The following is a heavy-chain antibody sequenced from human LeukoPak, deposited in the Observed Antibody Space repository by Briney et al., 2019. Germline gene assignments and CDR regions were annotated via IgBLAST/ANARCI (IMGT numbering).Heavy chain of an antibody. J-gene: IGHJ4*02. CDR2: IRNDGPSK. CDR1: GFTFSDSF. D-gene: IGHD2-15*01. CDR3: AKDYIGCYPGAYFFDY. Sequence: GGSLRLSCAASGFTFSDSFMSWVRQAPGKGLEWVAFIRNDGPSKYYTDSVKGRFTISRDNPKNTLYLHVNSLRDEDTAVYYCAKDYIGCYPGAYFFDYWGQGTLVTVSS. V-gene: IGHV3-30*02.